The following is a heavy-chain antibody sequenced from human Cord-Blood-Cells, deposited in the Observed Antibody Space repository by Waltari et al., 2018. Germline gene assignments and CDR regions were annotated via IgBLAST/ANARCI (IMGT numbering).Heavy chain of an antibody. CDR2: NNHSGST. V-gene: IGHV4-34*01. Sequence: QVQLQRWGAGLLTLSETLSLTCAVSGGSFLGYYWSWIRQPPGKGLAGIGENNHSGSTNDTPTLKSRVTISVDTSKNQFTLKLSSVTAADTAGYYWARGRGSDYYCGQGTLVTVSS. CDR3: ARGRGSDYY. CDR1: GGSFLGYY. J-gene: IGHJ4*02. D-gene: IGHD1-26*01.